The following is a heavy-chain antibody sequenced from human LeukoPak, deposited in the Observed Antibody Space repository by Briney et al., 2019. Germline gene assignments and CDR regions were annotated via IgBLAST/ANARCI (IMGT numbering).Heavy chain of an antibody. CDR3: ARDRVGSSYSCYDY. Sequence: PGGSLRLSCAASGFSFSDHYMSWIRQAPGKGLEWVSYMSSSDNPIYYADSVKGRFTISRDNAKNSLYLQMNNLRAEDTAVYYCARDRVGSSYSCYDYWGQGTLVTVSS. D-gene: IGHD2-2*01. V-gene: IGHV3-11*01. CDR2: MSSSDNPI. CDR1: GFSFSDHY. J-gene: IGHJ4*02.